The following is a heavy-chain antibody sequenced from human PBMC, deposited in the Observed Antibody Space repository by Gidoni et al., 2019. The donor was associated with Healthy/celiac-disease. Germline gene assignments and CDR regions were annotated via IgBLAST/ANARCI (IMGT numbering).Heavy chain of an antibody. V-gene: IGHV3-9*01. Sequence: EVQLVESGGGLVQPGRSLRLSCAASGFTFDAYAMHWVRQAPGKGLEWVSGISWNSGSIGYADSVKGRFTISRDNAKNSLYLQMNSLRAEDTALYYCAKDSSGSYYFTEFDYWGQGTLVTVSS. D-gene: IGHD1-26*01. CDR2: ISWNSGSI. CDR3: AKDSSGSYYFTEFDY. J-gene: IGHJ4*02. CDR1: GFTFDAYA.